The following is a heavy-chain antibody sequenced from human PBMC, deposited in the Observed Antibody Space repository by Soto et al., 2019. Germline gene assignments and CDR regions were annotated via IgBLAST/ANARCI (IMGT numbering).Heavy chain of an antibody. CDR1: GFTFSSYC. Sequence: GGSLRLSCAASGFTFSSYCMHWVRQAPGKWLEWVAVISSDGTSRFYADSVKGRFTISRDNSKNTLYLQMNSLRDEDTAMYYCAKVRVKDYYYYAMDVWGQGTTVTVSS. J-gene: IGHJ6*02. V-gene: IGHV3-30*18. CDR2: ISSDGTSR. CDR3: AKVRVKDYYYYAMDV. D-gene: IGHD4-4*01.